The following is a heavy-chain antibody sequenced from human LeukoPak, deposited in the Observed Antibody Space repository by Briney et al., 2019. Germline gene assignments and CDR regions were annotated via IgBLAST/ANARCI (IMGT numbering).Heavy chain of an antibody. CDR2: SYHTGST. V-gene: IGHV4-59*01. D-gene: IGHD6-13*01. CDR1: GDSFSSYY. J-gene: IGHJ4*02. Sequence: KPSETLSLTCTASGDSFSSYYWSWIRQPPGKGLEWIGYSYHTGSTNYNPSLKSRVTISVDKSKNQFSLKLSSVTAGDTAVYYCVSGYSSTRYYSDYWGQGTLVTVSS. CDR3: VSGYSSTRYYSDY.